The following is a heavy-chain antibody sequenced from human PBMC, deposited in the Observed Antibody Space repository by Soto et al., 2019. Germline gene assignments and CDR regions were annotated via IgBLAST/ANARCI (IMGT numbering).Heavy chain of an antibody. Sequence: PSETLSLTCAVYGGSFSGYYWNWIRQPPGKGLEWIGEINHSGSTNYNPSLKSRVTLSVDTSKNQFSLKLSSVTAADTAVYYCARGWGRIFDYWGQGTLVTVS. J-gene: IGHJ4*02. CDR2: INHSGST. CDR3: ARGWGRIFDY. CDR1: GGSFSGYY. D-gene: IGHD7-27*01. V-gene: IGHV4-34*01.